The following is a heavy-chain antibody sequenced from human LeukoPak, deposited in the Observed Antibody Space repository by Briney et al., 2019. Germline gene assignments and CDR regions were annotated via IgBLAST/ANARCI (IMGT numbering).Heavy chain of an antibody. V-gene: IGHV4-4*02. CDR3: ARRGGFFNF. J-gene: IGHJ4*02. D-gene: IGHD3-16*01. Sequence: SGTLSLTCAVSGDSMISTNWWSWVRQPPGKGLELIGEIYHTGSTNYNPSLQSRVTISIDKSKNQFSLRLSSVTAADTAFYYCARRGGFFNFWGQGTLVTVSS. CDR1: GDSMISTNW. CDR2: IYHTGST.